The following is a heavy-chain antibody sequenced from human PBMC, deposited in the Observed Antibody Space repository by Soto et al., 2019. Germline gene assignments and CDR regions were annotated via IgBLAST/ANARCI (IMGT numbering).Heavy chain of an antibody. CDR3: ARVSPLDCSSTSCFAGAGNFDY. CDR1: GVTFSSYA. Sequence: SVKVSCKASGVTFSSYAISWVRQAPGQGLEWMGGIIPIFGTANYAQKFQGRVTITADKSTSTAYMELSSLRSEDTAVYYCARVSPLDCSSTSCFAGAGNFDYWGQGTLVTVSS. CDR2: IIPIFGTA. J-gene: IGHJ4*02. V-gene: IGHV1-69*06. D-gene: IGHD2-2*01.